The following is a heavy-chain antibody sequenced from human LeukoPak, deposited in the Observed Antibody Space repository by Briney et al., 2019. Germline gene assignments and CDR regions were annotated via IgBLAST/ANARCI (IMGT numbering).Heavy chain of an antibody. V-gene: IGHV3-23*01. CDR2: ISGSGGST. Sequence: GGSLRLSCAASGFTFSSYWMYWVRQAPGKGLEWVSAISGSGGSTYYVDSVKGRFTISRDNSKNTLYLQMNSLRAEDTAVYYCAKRGADYGGNSALVAFDIWGQGTMVTVSS. CDR1: GFTFSSYW. D-gene: IGHD4-23*01. J-gene: IGHJ3*02. CDR3: AKRGADYGGNSALVAFDI.